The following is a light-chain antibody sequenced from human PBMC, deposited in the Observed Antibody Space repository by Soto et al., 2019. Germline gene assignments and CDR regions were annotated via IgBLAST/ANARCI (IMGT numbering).Light chain of an antibody. CDR1: QSISSY. J-gene: IGKJ5*01. CDR2: AAS. V-gene: IGKV1-39*01. CDR3: QQSYNSPPIT. Sequence: IPMTQSPATLPASVGHTLTITCRASQSISSYLNWYQKTPGKAPKLLIYAASTLQSGVPSRFSGSGGATAFTLPTTRLQPEDFATYDGQQSYNSPPITFGPGTRLEIK.